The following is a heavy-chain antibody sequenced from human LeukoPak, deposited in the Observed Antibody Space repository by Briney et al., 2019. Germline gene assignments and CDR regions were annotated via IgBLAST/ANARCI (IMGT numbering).Heavy chain of an antibody. CDR2: IYTSGST. J-gene: IGHJ2*01. Sequence: SETLSLTCTVSGGSISSGSYYWSWIRQPAGKGLEWIGRIYTSGSTNYNPSLKSRVTISVDTSKNQFSLKLSSVTAADTAVYYCATSIAAAGTPRFWYFYLWGRGTLVTVSS. CDR1: GGSISSGSYY. D-gene: IGHD6-13*01. CDR3: ATSIAAAGTPRFWYFYL. V-gene: IGHV4-61*02.